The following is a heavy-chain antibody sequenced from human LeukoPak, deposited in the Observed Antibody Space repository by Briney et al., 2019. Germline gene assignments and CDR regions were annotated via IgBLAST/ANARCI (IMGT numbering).Heavy chain of an antibody. V-gene: IGHV3-53*01. CDR1: GFTVSSNY. D-gene: IGHD5-18*01. CDR3: AREYSYGSFDY. Sequence: GGSLRLSCAASGFTVSSNYMSWVRQAPGKGLEWVSALYSGGSTYYAESVKGRFTISRDNSKNTLYLQMNSLRAEDTAVFYCAREYSYGSFDYWGQGTLVTVSS. J-gene: IGHJ4*02. CDR2: LYSGGST.